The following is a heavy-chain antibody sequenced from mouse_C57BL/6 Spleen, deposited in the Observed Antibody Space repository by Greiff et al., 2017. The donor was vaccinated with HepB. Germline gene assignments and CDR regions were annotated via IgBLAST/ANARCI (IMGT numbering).Heavy chain of an antibody. J-gene: IGHJ3*01. V-gene: IGHV10-1*01. D-gene: IGHD1-1*01. CDR1: GFSFNTYA. Sequence: EVKLVESGGGLVQPKGSLKLSCAASGFSFNTYAMNWVRQAPGKGLEWVARIRSKSNNYATYYADSVKDRFTISRDDSESMLYLQMNNVKTEDTAMYYCVRGLSSGFAYWGQGTLVTVSA. CDR2: IRSKSNNYAT. CDR3: VRGLSSGFAY.